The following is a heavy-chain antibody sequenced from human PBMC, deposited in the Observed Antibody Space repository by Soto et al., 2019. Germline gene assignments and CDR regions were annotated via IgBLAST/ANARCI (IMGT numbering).Heavy chain of an antibody. Sequence: SETLSLTCAVYGGSFSGYYWSWIRQPPGKGLEWIGEINHSGSTNYNPSLKSRVTISVDTSKNQFSLKLSSVTAADTAVYYCARGRYSSFFGPFWDFDYWGQGALVTVSS. CDR3: ARGRYSSFFGPFWDFDY. CDR2: INHSGST. J-gene: IGHJ4*02. V-gene: IGHV4-34*01. CDR1: GGSFSGYY. D-gene: IGHD6-19*01.